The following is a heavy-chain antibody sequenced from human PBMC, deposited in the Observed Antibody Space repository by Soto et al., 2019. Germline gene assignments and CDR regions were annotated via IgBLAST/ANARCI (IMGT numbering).Heavy chain of an antibody. CDR2: IYYSGST. J-gene: IGHJ4*02. CDR1: VGSISSSSYY. CDR3: ARSPGVVADFDY. V-gene: IGHV4-39*01. Sequence: SETLSLTCTVSVGSISSSSYYWGWIRQPPGKGLEWIGSIYYSGSTYYNPSLKSRVTISVDTSKNQFSLKLSSVTAADTAVYYCARSPGVVADFDYWGQGTLVTVSS. D-gene: IGHD2-8*02.